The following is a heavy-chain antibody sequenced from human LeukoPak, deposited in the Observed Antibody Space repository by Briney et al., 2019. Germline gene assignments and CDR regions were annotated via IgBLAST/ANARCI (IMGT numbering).Heavy chain of an antibody. J-gene: IGHJ4*02. Sequence: GGSLRLSCEASGFSFSTSWMSWVRQAPGKGLECISHISSSGSTIYYADFLRGRFTISRDNAKNSVYLQMNSLRAEDTAVYYCARASGVSVPAGYWGQGTLVTVSS. V-gene: IGHV3-48*04. CDR1: GFSFSTSW. D-gene: IGHD2-8*01. CDR3: ARASGVSVPAGY. CDR2: ISSSGSTI.